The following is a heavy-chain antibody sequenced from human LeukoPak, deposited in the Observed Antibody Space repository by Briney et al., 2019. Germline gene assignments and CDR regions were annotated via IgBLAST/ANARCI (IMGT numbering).Heavy chain of an antibody. Sequence: VASVKVSCKASGYTFTSYYMHWVRQATGQGLEWMGWMNPNSGNTGYAQKFQGRVTMTRNTSISTAYMELSSLRSEDTAVYYCARGAVAVTAWGQGTLVTVSS. CDR3: ARGAVAVTA. J-gene: IGHJ5*02. D-gene: IGHD6-19*01. CDR2: MNPNSGNT. V-gene: IGHV1-8*02. CDR1: GYTFTSYY.